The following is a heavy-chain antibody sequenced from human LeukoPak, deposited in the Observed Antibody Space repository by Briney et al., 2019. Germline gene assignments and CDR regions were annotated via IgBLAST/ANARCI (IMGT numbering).Heavy chain of an antibody. V-gene: IGHV3-7*01. CDR3: VRDLTLYSSGWYDAFDM. CDR1: GFAFSDYW. CDR2: IKQDGSEK. Sequence: PGGSLRLSCAASGFAFSDYWMNWVRQAPGKGLEWVANIKQDGSEKDYVDSVKGRFTISRDHDKNSLYLQMNSLRAEDTAVYYCVRDLTLYSSGWYDAFDMWGQGTMVTVSS. J-gene: IGHJ3*02. D-gene: IGHD6-19*01.